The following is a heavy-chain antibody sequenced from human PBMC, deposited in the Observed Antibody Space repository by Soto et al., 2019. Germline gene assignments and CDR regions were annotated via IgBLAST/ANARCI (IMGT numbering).Heavy chain of an antibody. Sequence: PSETLAFTCAFSGLYLTSGNWGTCFRQSPQRGLEYIGEIFHDGTANYYPSFERRVAMSVDTSRNQFSLKLTSVTAADTAVYFCARLVYDTRLNYMYFDFWGPGTLVTVSS. CDR1: GLYLTSGNW. D-gene: IGHD3-10*01. CDR2: IFHDGTA. V-gene: IGHV4-4*02. J-gene: IGHJ4*02. CDR3: ARLVYDTRLNYMYFDF.